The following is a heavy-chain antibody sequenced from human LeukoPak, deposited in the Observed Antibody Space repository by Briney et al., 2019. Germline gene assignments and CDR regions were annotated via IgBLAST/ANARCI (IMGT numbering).Heavy chain of an antibody. V-gene: IGHV3-7*03. Sequence: GSLRLSCAASGFTFSSYWMSWVRQAPGKGLEWVANIKQDGSEKYYVDSVKGRFTISRDNAKNSLYLQMNSLRAEDTAVYYCASGLEGVADYYYYGMDVWGQGTTVTVSS. D-gene: IGHD3-3*01. J-gene: IGHJ6*02. CDR2: IKQDGSEK. CDR1: GFTFSSYW. CDR3: ASGLEGVADYYYYGMDV.